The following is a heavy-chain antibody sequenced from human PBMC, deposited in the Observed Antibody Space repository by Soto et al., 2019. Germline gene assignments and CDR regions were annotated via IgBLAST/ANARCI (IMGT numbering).Heavy chain of an antibody. CDR3: ARSAMVYKYYFDY. CDR2: IYYSGST. Sequence: SETLSLSCTVSGGSISSYYWSWIRQPPGKGLEWIGYIYYSGSTNYNPSLKSRVTISVDTSKNQFSLKLSSVTAADTAVYYCARSAMVYKYYFDYWGQGTLVTVSS. V-gene: IGHV4-59*01. D-gene: IGHD5-18*01. J-gene: IGHJ4*02. CDR1: GGSISSYY.